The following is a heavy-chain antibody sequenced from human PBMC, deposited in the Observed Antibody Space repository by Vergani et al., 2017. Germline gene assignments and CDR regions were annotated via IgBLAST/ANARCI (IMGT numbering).Heavy chain of an antibody. CDR2: ITPIFGTA. CDR1: GGTFSSYS. CDR3: AKSYGWELLHWFDP. J-gene: IGHJ5*02. D-gene: IGHD1-26*01. V-gene: IGHV1-69*12. Sequence: QVQLVQSGAAVKKPGSSVKVSCKASGGTFSSYSISWVRQAPGQGLEWMGGITPIFGTAKYAQKFQGGVTITADESTNTAYMELSSLRSEDTAVYYCAKSYGWELLHWFDPWGQGTLVTVSS.